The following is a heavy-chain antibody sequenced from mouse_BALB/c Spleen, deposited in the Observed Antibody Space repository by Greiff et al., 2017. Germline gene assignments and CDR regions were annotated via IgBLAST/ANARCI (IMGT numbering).Heavy chain of an antibody. CDR2: ISSGGSYT. CDR3: ARQGGGSSYGYFDV. CDR1: GFTFSSYG. D-gene: IGHD1-1*01. Sequence: VQLKQSGGDLVKPGGSLKLSCAASGFTFSSYGMSWVRQTPDKRLEWVATISSGGSYTYYPDSVKGRFTISRDNAKNTLYLQMSSLKSEDTAMYYCARQGGGSSYGYFDVWGAGTTVTVSS. J-gene: IGHJ1*01. V-gene: IGHV5-6*01.